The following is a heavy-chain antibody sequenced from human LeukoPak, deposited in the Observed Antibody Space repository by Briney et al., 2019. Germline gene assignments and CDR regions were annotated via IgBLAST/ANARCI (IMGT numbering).Heavy chain of an antibody. Sequence: SETLSLTCAVYGGSFSGYYWSWIRQHPGKGLEWVWEINHSGSTNYNPSLKSLVTISVDTSKNQFSLKLSSATVADTVVYYCARLGYCSGGTCYSVPFDYWGQGTLVTVSS. D-gene: IGHD2-15*01. CDR2: INHSGST. CDR1: GGSFSGYY. J-gene: IGHJ4*02. CDR3: ARLGYCSGGTCYSVPFDY. V-gene: IGHV4-34*01.